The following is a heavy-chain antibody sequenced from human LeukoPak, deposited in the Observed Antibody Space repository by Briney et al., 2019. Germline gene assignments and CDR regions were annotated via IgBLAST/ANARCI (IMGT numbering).Heavy chain of an antibody. V-gene: IGHV3-66*01. J-gene: IGHJ4*02. D-gene: IGHD3-10*01. Sequence: GGSLRLSCAASGFTVNGTYMDWVRQAPGKGLEWVSVIYGGGGTVYADSVKGRFTISRDNSKNMVYLQMNSLRAEDTAVYYCARDGGYYFDYWGQGTLVTVSS. CDR2: IYGGGGT. CDR1: GFTVNGTY. CDR3: ARDGGYYFDY.